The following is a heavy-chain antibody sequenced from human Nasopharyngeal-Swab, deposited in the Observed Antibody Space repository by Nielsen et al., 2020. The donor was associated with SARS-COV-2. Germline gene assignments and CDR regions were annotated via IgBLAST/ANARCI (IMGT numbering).Heavy chain of an antibody. J-gene: IGHJ4*02. CDR3: ARESGGQLDY. CDR1: GYNFTTYD. CDR2: MNPNSGNT. Sequence: ASVKVSCKASGYNFTTYDFNWVRQATGQGLEWMGWMNPNSGNTGYAQKFQGRVTMTRNTSISTAYMELSSLRSEDTAVYYCARESGGQLDYWGQGTLVTVSS. V-gene: IGHV1-8*01. D-gene: IGHD1-1*01.